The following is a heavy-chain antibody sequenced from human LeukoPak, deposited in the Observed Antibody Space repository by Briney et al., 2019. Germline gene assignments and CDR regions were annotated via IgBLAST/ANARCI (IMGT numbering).Heavy chain of an antibody. V-gene: IGHV4-39*01. D-gene: IGHD5/OR15-5a*01. J-gene: IGHJ4*02. CDR1: GVSILSSSFY. CDR2: VYYSGTT. Sequence: SETLSLTCIVSGVSILSSSFYWGWIRQPPGKALEWIGNVYYSGTTFYNPSLKSRVTMSVDSSKNQFSLKLSSVTAADTAVYYCATYVSSVTTLYYFDYWGQGTLVTVSS. CDR3: ATYVSSVTTLYYFDY.